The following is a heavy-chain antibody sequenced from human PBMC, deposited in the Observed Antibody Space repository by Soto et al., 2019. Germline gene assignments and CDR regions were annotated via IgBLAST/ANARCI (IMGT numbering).Heavy chain of an antibody. V-gene: IGHV3-33*01. CDR3: ARTAFYDSSGPHAF. D-gene: IGHD3-22*01. CDR1: GFTFSSYG. Sequence: GGSLRLSCAASGFTFSSYGMHWVRQAPGKGLEWVAVIWYDGSNKYYADSVKGRFTISRDNSKNTLYLQMNSLRAEDTAVYYCARTAFYDSSGPHAFWGQGTLVTVSS. J-gene: IGHJ4*02. CDR2: IWYDGSNK.